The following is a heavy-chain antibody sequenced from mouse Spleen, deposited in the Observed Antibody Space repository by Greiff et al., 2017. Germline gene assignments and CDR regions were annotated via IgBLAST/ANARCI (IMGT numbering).Heavy chain of an antibody. Sequence: DVKLQESGPGLVKPSQSLSLTCSVTGYSITSGYYWNWIRQFPGNKLEWMGYISYDGSNNYNPSLKNRISITRDTSKNQFFLKLNSVTTEDTATYYCARDYYSNYEGNYFDYWGQGTTLTVSS. J-gene: IGHJ2*01. D-gene: IGHD2-5*01. CDR3: ARDYYSNYEGNYFDY. CDR1: GYSITSGYY. CDR2: ISYDGSN. V-gene: IGHV3-6*01.